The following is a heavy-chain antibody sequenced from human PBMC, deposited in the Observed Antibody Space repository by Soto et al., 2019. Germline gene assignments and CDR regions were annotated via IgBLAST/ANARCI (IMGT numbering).Heavy chain of an antibody. J-gene: IGHJ5*02. Sequence: SETLSLTCTVSGGSISSYYWSWIRQPPGKGLEWIGYIFYGGSTNYNPALKSRVTISVDTSKSQFSLKLSSVTAADTAVYYCAKDSGYNYGYFRWFDPWGQGTLVTSPQ. CDR2: IFYGGST. CDR3: AKDSGYNYGYFRWFDP. D-gene: IGHD5-18*01. V-gene: IGHV4-59*01. CDR1: GGSISSYY.